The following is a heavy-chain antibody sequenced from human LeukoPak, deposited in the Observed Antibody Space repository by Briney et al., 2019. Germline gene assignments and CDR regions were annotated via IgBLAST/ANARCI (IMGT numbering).Heavy chain of an antibody. V-gene: IGHV3-30*02. D-gene: IGHD3-22*01. CDR1: GFTFSSYG. Sequence: GGSLRLSCAASGFTFSSYGMHWVRQAPGKGLEWVAFIRYDGSNKYYADSVKGRFTISRDNSKNTLYLQMNSLRAEDTAVYYCARDPTYYYDSSGYYFFDYWGQGTLVTVSS. CDR2: IRYDGSNK. CDR3: ARDPTYYYDSSGYYFFDY. J-gene: IGHJ4*02.